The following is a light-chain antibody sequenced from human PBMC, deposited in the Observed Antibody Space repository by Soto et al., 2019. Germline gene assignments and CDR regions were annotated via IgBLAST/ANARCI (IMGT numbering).Light chain of an antibody. J-gene: IGLJ1*01. Sequence: QSALTQPASVSGSPGQSIAISCTGTSSDVGSYDYVSWYQQHPGKAPKLMIYDVSDRPSGVSNRFSGSKSGNTASLTISGLQAEDEADYYCSSYPNSSTAVFGTGTKLTVL. CDR2: DVS. V-gene: IGLV2-14*01. CDR3: SSYPNSSTAV. CDR1: SSDVGSYDY.